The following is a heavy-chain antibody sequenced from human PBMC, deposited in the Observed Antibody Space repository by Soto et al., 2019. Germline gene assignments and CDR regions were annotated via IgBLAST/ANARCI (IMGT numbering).Heavy chain of an antibody. Sequence: GASVKVSCKASGGTFSSYAISWVRQAPGQGLEWMGGIIPIFGTANYAQKFQGRVTITADESTSTAYMELSSLRSEDTAVYYCAGKRRPTAMAPFDYWGQGTLVTAPQ. CDR2: IIPIFGTA. CDR1: GGTFSSYA. CDR3: AGKRRPTAMAPFDY. J-gene: IGHJ4*02. D-gene: IGHD5-18*01. V-gene: IGHV1-69*13.